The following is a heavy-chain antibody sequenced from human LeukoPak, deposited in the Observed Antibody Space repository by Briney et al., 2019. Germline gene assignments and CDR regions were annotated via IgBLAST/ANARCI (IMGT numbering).Heavy chain of an antibody. CDR1: GASISSFH. CDR3: ARKDGDY. Sequence: SETLSLTCTVSGASISSFHWTWIRQPAGKGLEWIGLIYSSGSTIYNPSLKSRVAMSVDMTKNQLPLKLSSVTAADTAMYYCARKDGDYWGQGTLVTVSS. CDR2: IYSSGST. J-gene: IGHJ4*02. V-gene: IGHV4-4*07.